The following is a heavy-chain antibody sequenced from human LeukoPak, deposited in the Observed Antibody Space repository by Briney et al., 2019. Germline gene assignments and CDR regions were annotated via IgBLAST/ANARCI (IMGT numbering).Heavy chain of an antibody. V-gene: IGHV3-23*01. J-gene: IGHJ4*02. D-gene: IGHD3-16*01. Sequence: GGSLRLSCAASGFTFSSYAMSWVRQAPGKGLEWVSAISGSGGSTYYADSVKGRFTISRDNSKNTLFLQMNSLRAEDTSLYYCVKDSYGYDSWGQGALVTVSS. CDR1: GFTFSSYA. CDR3: VKDSYGYDS. CDR2: ISGSGGST.